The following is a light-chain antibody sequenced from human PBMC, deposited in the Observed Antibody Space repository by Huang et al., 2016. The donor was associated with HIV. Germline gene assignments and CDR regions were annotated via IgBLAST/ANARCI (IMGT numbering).Light chain of an antibody. CDR1: QDITNY. CDR2: EAF. V-gene: IGKV1-33*01. CDR3: QQYDNLPWT. Sequence: DIQMTQSPSSLSASVGDRVTITCQASQDITNYLNWYQQQPGKAPKLLICEAFNLKTGVPARFSGSGSGTDFTFTISSLQPEDIGTYYCQQYDNLPWTFGQGTRVEIK. J-gene: IGKJ1*01.